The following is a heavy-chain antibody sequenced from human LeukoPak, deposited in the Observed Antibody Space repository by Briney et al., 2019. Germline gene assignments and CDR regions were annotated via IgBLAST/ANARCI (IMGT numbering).Heavy chain of an antibody. CDR2: IRSKANSYAT. CDR1: GFTFSGSA. V-gene: IGHV3-73*01. Sequence: PGGSLRLSCAASGFTFSGSAMHWVRQASGKGLEWVGRIRSKANSYATAYAASVKGRFTISRDDSKNTAYLQMNSLKTEDTAVYYCTRLGDASIAAAGPSYYYGMDVWGQGTTVTVSS. D-gene: IGHD6-13*01. J-gene: IGHJ6*02. CDR3: TRLGDASIAAAGPSYYYGMDV.